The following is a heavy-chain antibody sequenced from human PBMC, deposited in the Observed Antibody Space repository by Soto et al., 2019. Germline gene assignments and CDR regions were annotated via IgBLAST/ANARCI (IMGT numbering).Heavy chain of an antibody. D-gene: IGHD2-15*01. J-gene: IGHJ4*02. CDR3: ARDLAKGGGSAGFDY. CDR1: GYTFTGYY. CDR2: INPNSGGT. V-gene: IGHV1-2*02. Sequence: QVQLVQSGAEVKKPGASVKVSCKASGYTFTGYYMHWVRQAPGQGLEWMGWINPNSGGTKYPQKFQRRATMNRQTPITTVYMSLTGLKSDDTAVYYCARDLAKGGGSAGFDYWGQGTLVAVSS.